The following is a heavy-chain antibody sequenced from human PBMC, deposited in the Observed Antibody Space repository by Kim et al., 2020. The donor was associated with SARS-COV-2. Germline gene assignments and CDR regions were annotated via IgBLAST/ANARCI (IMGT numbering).Heavy chain of an antibody. D-gene: IGHD6-6*01. CDR2: ISPTSMYI. J-gene: IGHJ6*02. CDR1: GFSFGDYY. V-gene: IGHV3-11*05. Sequence: GGSLRLSCAASGFSFGDYYMTWIRQAPGKGLESVAHISPTSMYINYGDSVKGRFTISRDNAERSLFLQMNSLRPDDTAVYFCVRDERGLVGMDVGGQGTT. CDR3: VRDERGLVGMDV.